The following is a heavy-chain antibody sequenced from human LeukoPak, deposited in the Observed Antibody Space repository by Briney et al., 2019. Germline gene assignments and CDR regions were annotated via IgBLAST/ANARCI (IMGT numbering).Heavy chain of an antibody. V-gene: IGHV4-39*07. CDR2: IYYSGST. CDR1: GGSTSSSSYY. Sequence: PSETLSLTCTVSGGSTSSSSYYWGWIRQPPGKGLEWIGSIYYSGSTYYNPSLKSRVTISVDTSKNQFSLKLSSVTAADTAVYYCVGLHDYSNYVTESYFDYWGQGTLVTVSS. J-gene: IGHJ4*02. D-gene: IGHD4-11*01. CDR3: VGLHDYSNYVTESYFDY.